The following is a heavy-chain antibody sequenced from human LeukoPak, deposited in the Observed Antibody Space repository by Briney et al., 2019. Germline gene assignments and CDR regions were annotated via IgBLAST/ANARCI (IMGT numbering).Heavy chain of an antibody. CDR3: ARDAYSSSHLDY. J-gene: IGHJ4*02. CDR1: GCSISSYY. V-gene: IGHV4-59*01. CDR2: VSYFGST. D-gene: IGHD6-13*01. Sequence: SETLSLTCTVSGCSISSYYWSWFRQPPGKGLEWIGYVSYFGSTSYNPSLKSRVTISVDTSKNQFSLNLNSVTAADTAVYYCARDAYSSSHLDYWGQGTLVTVSS.